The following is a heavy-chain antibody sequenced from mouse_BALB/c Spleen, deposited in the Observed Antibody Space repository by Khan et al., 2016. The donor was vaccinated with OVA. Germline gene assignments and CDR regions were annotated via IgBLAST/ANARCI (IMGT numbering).Heavy chain of an antibody. CDR2: ISYSGST. CDR1: GYSITSDYA. D-gene: IGHD4-1*01. V-gene: IGHV3-2*02. J-gene: IGHJ3*01. Sequence: EVQLQESGPGLVKPSQPLSLTCTVTGYSITSDYAWNWIRQFPGNKLEWMGYISYSGSTSYNPSLKSRFSISRDTSKNQFFLQLNSVTTEDTATYYCAMGRTYWGQGTLVTVSA. CDR3: AMGRTY.